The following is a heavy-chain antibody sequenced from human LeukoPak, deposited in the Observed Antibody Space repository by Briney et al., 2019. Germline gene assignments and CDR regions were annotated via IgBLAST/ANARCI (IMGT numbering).Heavy chain of an antibody. V-gene: IGHV4-39*07. Sequence: SETLSLTCTVSGGPISSSSYYWGWIRQPPGKGLEWIGSIFYSGSTYHYNPSLKSRVTISLDTSKNQFSLKLSSVTAADTAVYYCARDLRPLYYYMDVWGKGTTVSVSS. CDR1: GGPISSSSYY. CDR2: IFYSGST. D-gene: IGHD4-17*01. CDR3: ARDLRPLYYYMDV. J-gene: IGHJ6*03.